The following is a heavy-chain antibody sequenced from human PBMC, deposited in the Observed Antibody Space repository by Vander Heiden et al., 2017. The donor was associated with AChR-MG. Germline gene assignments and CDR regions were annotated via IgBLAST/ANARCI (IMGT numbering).Heavy chain of an antibody. V-gene: IGHV3-7*01. J-gene: IGHJ6*02. CDR2: IKQDGSEK. D-gene: IGHD2-2*01. CDR3: ARANSAQSIVVVPAAPYYYYGMDV. CDR1: GFTFSSYW. Sequence: EVQLVESGGGLVQPGGSLRLSCAASGFTFSSYWMSWVRQAPGKGREWVANIKQDGSEKYYVDSVKGRFTISRDNAKNSLYLQMNSLRAEDTAVYYCARANSAQSIVVVPAAPYYYYGMDVWGQGTTVTVSS.